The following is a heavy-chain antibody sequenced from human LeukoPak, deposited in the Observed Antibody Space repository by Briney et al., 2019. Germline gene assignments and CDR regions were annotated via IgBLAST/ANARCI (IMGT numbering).Heavy chain of an antibody. CDR2: INHSGST. V-gene: IGHV4-34*01. CDR1: GGSFSGYY. CDR3: ARSGRGYSYGDRYSSSWYYNY. Sequence: SETLSLTCAVYGGSFSGYYWSWIRQPPGKGLEWIGEINHSGSTNYNPSLKSRVTISVDTSKNQFSLKLSSVTAAGTAVYYCARSGRGYSYGDRYSSSWYYNYWGQGTLVTVSS. J-gene: IGHJ4*02. D-gene: IGHD6-13*01.